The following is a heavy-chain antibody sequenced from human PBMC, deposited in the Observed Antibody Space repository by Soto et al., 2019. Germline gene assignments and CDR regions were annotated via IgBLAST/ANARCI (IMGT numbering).Heavy chain of an antibody. CDR2: IYYSGST. CDR1: GGSISSYY. D-gene: IGHD6-19*01. V-gene: IGHV4-59*01. CDR3: ARGGLRGPYSSGWYVLDY. J-gene: IGHJ4*02. Sequence: QVQLQESGPGLVKPSETLSLTCTVSGGSISSYYWSWIRQPPGKGLEWIGYIYYSGSTNYNPSLKSRVTISVDTSKNQFSLKLSSVTAADTAVYYCARGGLRGPYSSGWYVLDYWGQGTLVTVSS.